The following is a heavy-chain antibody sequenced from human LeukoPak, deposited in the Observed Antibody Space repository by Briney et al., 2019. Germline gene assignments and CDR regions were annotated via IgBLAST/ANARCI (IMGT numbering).Heavy chain of an antibody. CDR3: ATPSRITGTTAPQDYYFDY. D-gene: IGHD1-20*01. J-gene: IGHJ4*02. CDR1: GGTFSSYA. V-gene: IGHV1-69*13. Sequence: SVKVSCKASGGTFSSYAISWVRQAPGQGLEWMGGVIPIFGTANYAQKFQGRVTITADESTSTAYMELSSLRSEDTAVYYCATPSRITGTTAPQDYYFDYWGQGTLVTVSS. CDR2: VIPIFGTA.